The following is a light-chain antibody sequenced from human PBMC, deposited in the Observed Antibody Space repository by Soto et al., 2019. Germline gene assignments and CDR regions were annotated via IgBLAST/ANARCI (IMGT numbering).Light chain of an antibody. CDR2: QAS. CDR3: QHYNSVPYT. CDR1: QNINNL. Sequence: DIQMTQSPSTLSASIGDTVTITCRASQNINNLLAWYQHKPGRAPTLLIYQASFLESEVPSRFSGSGSGTEFTLTISGLQPDDLASYYCQHYNSVPYTFGQGTKVEIK. J-gene: IGKJ2*01. V-gene: IGKV1-5*03.